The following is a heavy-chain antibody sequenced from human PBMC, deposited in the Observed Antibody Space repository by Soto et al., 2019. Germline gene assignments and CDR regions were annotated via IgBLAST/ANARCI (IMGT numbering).Heavy chain of an antibody. J-gene: IGHJ6*02. CDR1: GFTFSDNA. CDR2: LSDDGDSR. Sequence: EVQLLESGGGLVQPGGSLRLSCGASGFTFSDNAMTWVRQVPGKGLGWVSSLSDDGDSRYYADSVKGQFTISRDNSKNTLFLQMSSLGAEDTAVYYCAKSLTTAVNYGLDVWGQGTSVTVSS. CDR3: AKSLTTAVNYGLDV. D-gene: IGHD2-2*01. V-gene: IGHV3-23*01.